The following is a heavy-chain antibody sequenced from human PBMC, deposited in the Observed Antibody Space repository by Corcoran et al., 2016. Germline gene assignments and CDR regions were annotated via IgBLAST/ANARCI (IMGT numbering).Heavy chain of an antibody. CDR2: INPSGGST. V-gene: IGHV1-46*01. CDR3: ARSLNAGNGFDP. CDR1: GYTVTSYY. Sequence: QVQLVQSGAEVKKPGASVKVSCKASGYTVTSYYMHWVRQAPGQGLEWMGIINPSGGSTSYAQKFQGRVTMTRDTSTSTVYMELSSLRSEDTAVYYCARSLNAGNGFDPWGQGTLVTVSS. J-gene: IGHJ5*02.